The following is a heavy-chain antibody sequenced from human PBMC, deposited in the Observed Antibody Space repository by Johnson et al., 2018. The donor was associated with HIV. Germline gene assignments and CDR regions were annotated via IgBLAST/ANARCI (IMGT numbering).Heavy chain of an antibody. Sequence: VQLVESGGGWVQPGGSLRLSCAASGFTFSSYWMSWVRQAPGKGLEWVANIRQDGSDKYYVASVKGRFTISRDNAKNSLYLQMNSLRGEETAVYYCAREWEPAVLAFDSWGQGTMVTVAS. J-gene: IGHJ3*02. CDR1: GFTFSSYW. D-gene: IGHD1-14*01. V-gene: IGHV3-7*05. CDR2: IRQDGSDK. CDR3: AREWEPAVLAFDS.